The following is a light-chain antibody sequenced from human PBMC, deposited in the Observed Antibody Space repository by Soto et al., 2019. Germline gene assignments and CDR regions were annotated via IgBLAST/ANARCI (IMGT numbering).Light chain of an antibody. V-gene: IGLV1-36*01. J-gene: IGLJ1*01. CDR1: SSNIGNNA. CDR2: YDD. Sequence: QSVLTQPPSVSEAPRQRVTISCSGSSSNIGNNAVNWYQQLPGKAPKLLIYYDDLLPSGVSDRFSGSKSGTSASLAISGLQSEDEADYYCAAWEYSLNGDVFVTGTKLTVL. CDR3: AAWEYSLNGDV.